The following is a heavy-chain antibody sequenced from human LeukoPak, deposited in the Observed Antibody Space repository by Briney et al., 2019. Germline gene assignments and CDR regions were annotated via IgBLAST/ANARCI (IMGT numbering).Heavy chain of an antibody. CDR2: VSPDGSTT. CDR1: GFTFSDYW. Sequence: GGSLRLSCAASGFTFSDYWMHWVRQVPGKGLVWVSRVSPDGSTTNYADSVKGRFTISRDNAKNTVYLQMNSLRTEDTALYYCARSIDFWGQGTLVTVSS. V-gene: IGHV3-74*01. J-gene: IGHJ4*02. CDR3: ARSIDF.